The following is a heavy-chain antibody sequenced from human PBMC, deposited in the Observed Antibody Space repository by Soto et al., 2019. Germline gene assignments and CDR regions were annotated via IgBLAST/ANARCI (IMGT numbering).Heavy chain of an antibody. V-gene: IGHV4-39*01. CDR2: IYYSGST. J-gene: IGHJ4*02. Sequence: SETLSLTCTVSGGSISSSSYYWGWIRQPPGKGLERIGSIYYSGSTYYNPSLKSRVTISVDTSKNQFSLKLSSVTAADTAVYYCARQITYYDILTGYYFDYWGQGTLVTVSS. D-gene: IGHD3-9*01. CDR1: GGSISSSSYY. CDR3: ARQITYYDILTGYYFDY.